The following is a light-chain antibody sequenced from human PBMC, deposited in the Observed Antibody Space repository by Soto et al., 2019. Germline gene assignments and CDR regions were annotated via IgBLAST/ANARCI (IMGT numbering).Light chain of an antibody. CDR2: WAS. J-gene: IGKJ3*01. V-gene: IGKV4-1*01. CDR3: QQYYSTPFT. Sequence: DIVITQSPDSQAVSLGERATINCKSSQSVLYNSNNKNYLAWYQQRPGQHPKLVIYWASTRESGVPDRFSGSGSGKDFTLTISSLQAEDVAVYYCQQYYSTPFTFGPGTRVDIK. CDR1: QSVLYNSNNKNY.